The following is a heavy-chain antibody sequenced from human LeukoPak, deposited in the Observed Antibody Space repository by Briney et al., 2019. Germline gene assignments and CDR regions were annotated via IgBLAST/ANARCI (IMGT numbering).Heavy chain of an antibody. V-gene: IGHV3-7*01. CDR3: ARNDDSGWHDAFDI. J-gene: IGHJ3*02. CDR2: IKQDGSEK. Sequence: PGGSLRLSCAVPGFTFSSYWMSWVRQAPGKGLEWVANIKQDGSEKYYVDSVKSRFTISTDNAKNSLYLQMNSLRAEDTAVYYCARNDDSGWHDAFDIWGQGTMVTVA. D-gene: IGHD6-19*01. CDR1: GFTFSSYW.